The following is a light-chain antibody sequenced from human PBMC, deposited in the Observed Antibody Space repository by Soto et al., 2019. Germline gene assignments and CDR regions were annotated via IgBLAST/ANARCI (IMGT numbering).Light chain of an antibody. Sequence: QSVLNQPASVSGSPGQSVTISCTATSSDVENYKLVSWYQQHPGKAPKLIIYEVTKRPSGVSNRFSGSKSANTASLTISGLQPEDEADYYCCSSVGSYVFGTGTKLTVL. J-gene: IGLJ1*01. V-gene: IGLV2-23*02. CDR1: SSDVENYKL. CDR2: EVT. CDR3: CSSVGSYV.